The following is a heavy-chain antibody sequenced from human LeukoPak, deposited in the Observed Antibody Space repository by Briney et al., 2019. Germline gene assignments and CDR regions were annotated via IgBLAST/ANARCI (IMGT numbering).Heavy chain of an antibody. CDR3: ARGLQNYYGLDV. V-gene: IGHV3-33*01. Sequence: GGSLRLSCAASGFTFKTYGMHWVRQAPGKGLEWVAVIWYDGNNKYYADSVKGRFTISRDNSKSTLYLQTNTLRAEDTAVYYCARGLQNYYGLDVWGQGTTVTVSS. J-gene: IGHJ6*02. CDR1: GFTFKTYG. CDR2: IWYDGNNK.